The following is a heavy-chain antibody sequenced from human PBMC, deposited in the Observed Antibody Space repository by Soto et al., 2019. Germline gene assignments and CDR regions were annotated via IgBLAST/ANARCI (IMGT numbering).Heavy chain of an antibody. CDR3: TRSRDSSGWYWFDP. CDR1: GGSISSGGYY. V-gene: IGHV4-31*03. J-gene: IGHJ5*02. CDR2: IYYNGIT. Sequence: PSETLSLTCTVSGGSISSGGYYWTWIRQHPGKGLGWIGYIYYNGITYYNPSLKSRVTISVDTSKNQFSLTLSSVTAADTAIYYCTRSRDSSGWYWFDPWGRGTLVTVSS. D-gene: IGHD6-13*01.